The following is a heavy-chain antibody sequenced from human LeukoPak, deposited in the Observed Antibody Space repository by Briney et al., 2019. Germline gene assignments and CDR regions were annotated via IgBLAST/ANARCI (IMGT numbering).Heavy chain of an antibody. Sequence: HGESLKISCKGSGYSFTSYWIGWVRQMPGKGLEWMGIIYPGDSDTRYSPSFQGQVTISADKSISTAYLQWSSLKTSDTAVYYCNLQSGSDNFDYWGQGTLVTVSS. CDR1: GYSFTSYW. J-gene: IGHJ4*02. CDR2: IYPGDSDT. D-gene: IGHD4-11*01. V-gene: IGHV5-51*01. CDR3: NLQSGSDNFDY.